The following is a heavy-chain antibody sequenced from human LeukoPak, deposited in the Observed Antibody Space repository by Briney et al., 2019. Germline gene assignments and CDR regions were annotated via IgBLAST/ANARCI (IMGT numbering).Heavy chain of an antibody. Sequence: PSETLSLTCSVSGVSISAYYWSWIRQSAGNRLEWIGRIYPGEGIYATAATSYNPSFKSRVTMSGDTSKNQLSLKLSSVTAADTAVYYCARDPTTVTTIFDSWGQGILVTVSS. CDR3: ARDPTTVTTIFDS. CDR1: GVSISAYY. V-gene: IGHV4-4*07. J-gene: IGHJ4*02. D-gene: IGHD4-11*01. CDR2: IYPGEGIYATAAT.